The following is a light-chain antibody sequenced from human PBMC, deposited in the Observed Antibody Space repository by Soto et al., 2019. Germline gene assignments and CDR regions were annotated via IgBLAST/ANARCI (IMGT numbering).Light chain of an antibody. V-gene: IGLV2-14*03. Sequence: QSALTQPASVSGSPGQSITISCTGTSSDIGAYNFVSWYQQHPGKAPKLMLYDVNIRPSGVSNRFSGSKSGNTASLTISGLQVEDEADYYCTSWTTSTTMRFGGGTKVTVL. CDR3: TSWTTSTTMR. J-gene: IGLJ2*01. CDR2: DVN. CDR1: SSDIGAYNF.